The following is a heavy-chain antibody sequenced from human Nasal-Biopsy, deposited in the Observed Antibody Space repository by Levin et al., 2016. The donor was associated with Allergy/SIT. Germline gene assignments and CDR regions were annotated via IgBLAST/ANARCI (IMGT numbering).Heavy chain of an antibody. D-gene: IGHD2-8*02. CDR3: AKVLGYWYFDF. Sequence: GGSLRLSCAVSGFTVSSNYMSWVRQAPGKGLEWVAAVYRGGSAYYADSVKGRFTISRDNSKNTLSLQMNSLSGEDTAVYYCAKVLGYWYFDFWGQGTLVSVSS. J-gene: IGHJ4*02. V-gene: IGHV3-53*01. CDR2: VYRGGSA. CDR1: GFTVSSNY.